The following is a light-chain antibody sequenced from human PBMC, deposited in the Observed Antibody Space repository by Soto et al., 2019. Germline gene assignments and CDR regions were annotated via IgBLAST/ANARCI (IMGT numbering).Light chain of an antibody. CDR1: QSISSW. J-gene: IGKJ1*01. CDR3: QQYNSYPWT. Sequence: DIQMTQSPSTLPASVGDRVTITCRASQSISSWLAWYQQKPGKAPKLLIYDVSSLESGVPSRFSGSGSGTEFTLAISSLQPDDFATYYCQQYNSYPWTFGQGTKVDI. CDR2: DVS. V-gene: IGKV1-5*01.